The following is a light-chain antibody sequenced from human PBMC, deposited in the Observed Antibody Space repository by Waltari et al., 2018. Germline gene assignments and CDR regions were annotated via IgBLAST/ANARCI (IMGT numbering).Light chain of an antibody. Sequence: DIQMTQSPSTLSASIGDRVTITCRASQSITNWLAWYQQKPGKAPKLLIYKASTLESGVPSRFSGSGSGTEFTLTISSLQPDDFATYYCQQYNNYVATFGQRTKVEIK. J-gene: IGKJ1*01. CDR1: QSITNW. V-gene: IGKV1-5*03. CDR3: QQYNNYVAT. CDR2: KAS.